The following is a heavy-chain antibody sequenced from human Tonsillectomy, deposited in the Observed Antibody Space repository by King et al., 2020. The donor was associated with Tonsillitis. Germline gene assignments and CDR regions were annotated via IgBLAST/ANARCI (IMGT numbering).Heavy chain of an antibody. CDR1: GVSISSFY. CDR3: ARERGAYNHSPAGAWGSNNWFDT. V-gene: IGHV4-59*01. CDR2: ISYSGST. J-gene: IGHJ5*02. D-gene: IGHD1-1*01. Sequence: QLQESGPGLVKPSETLSLTCTVSGVSISSFYWSWIRQPPGKGLEWIGYISYSGSTHSNPSLKSRVSMSVDTSKNQFSLKMSSVSAADTAVYYCARERGAYNHSPAGAWGSNNWFDTWGQGILVTVSS.